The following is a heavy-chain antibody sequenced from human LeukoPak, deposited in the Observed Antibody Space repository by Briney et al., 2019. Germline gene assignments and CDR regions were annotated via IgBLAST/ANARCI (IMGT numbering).Heavy chain of an antibody. V-gene: IGHV4-30-2*01. CDR3: ARAVAGPIDY. CDR1: GGSISSGGYS. D-gene: IGHD6-19*01. CDR2: IYHSGST. J-gene: IGHJ4*02. Sequence: SQTLSLTCAVSGGSISSGGYSWSWIRQPPGKGLEWIGYIYHSGSTYYNPSLKSRVTISVDRSKNQFSLKLSSVTAADTAVYYCARAVAGPIDYWGQGTLVTVSS.